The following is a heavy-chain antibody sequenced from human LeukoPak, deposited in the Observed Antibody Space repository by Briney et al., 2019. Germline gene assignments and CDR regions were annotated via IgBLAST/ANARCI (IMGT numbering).Heavy chain of an antibody. J-gene: IGHJ4*02. CDR3: ARETIAVALSADY. D-gene: IGHD6-19*01. V-gene: IGHV4-61*02. Sequence: PSQTLSLTCNVCVFFVANENYYWVCIREPAGKGLECIGRIYKSGNTYSSPSLKSRVTMSIHPSSNQLSLTLRSVTAADTAIYYCARETIAVALSADYWGQGALVTVSS. CDR2: IYKSGNT. CDR1: VFFVANENYY.